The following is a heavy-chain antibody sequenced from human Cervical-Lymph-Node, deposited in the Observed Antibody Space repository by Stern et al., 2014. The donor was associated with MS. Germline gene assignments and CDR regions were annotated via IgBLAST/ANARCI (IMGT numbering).Heavy chain of an antibody. D-gene: IGHD3-10*01. CDR3: AKADYYASGRSKDFEF. CDR2: ISGSGLST. V-gene: IGHV3-23*01. Sequence: EVQLLESGGGLVQPGGSLRLSCAASEFTFDNYAMSWVRQSLGKGLEWVSTISGSGLSTYYADSVKGRFTISRDSSKNTLYLQMDSLRAEDTAVYYCAKADYYASGRSKDFEFWGQGTLVTVSS. J-gene: IGHJ4*02. CDR1: EFTFDNYA.